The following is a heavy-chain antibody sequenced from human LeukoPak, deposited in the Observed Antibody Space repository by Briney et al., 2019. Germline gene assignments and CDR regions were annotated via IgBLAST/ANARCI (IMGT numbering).Heavy chain of an antibody. CDR3: ARDRRSIAARFGFAP. D-gene: IGHD6-6*01. V-gene: IGHV3-21*01. CDR1: GFTFSSYS. Sequence: PGGSLRLSCAASGFTFSSYSMNWVRQAPGKGLEWVSSIISSSSYIYYADSVKGRFTISRDNAKNSLYLQMNSLRAEDTAVYYCARDRRSIAARFGFAPWGQGTLVTVSS. J-gene: IGHJ5*02. CDR2: IISSSSYI.